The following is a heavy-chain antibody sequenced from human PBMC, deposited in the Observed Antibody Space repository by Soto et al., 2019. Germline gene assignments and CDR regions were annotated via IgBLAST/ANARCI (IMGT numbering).Heavy chain of an antibody. CDR2: IYYSGST. J-gene: IGHJ3*02. D-gene: IGHD2-8*01. CDR1: GGSISSSSYY. Sequence: PSETLSLTCTVSGGSISSSSYYWGWIRQPPGKGLEWIGSIYYSGSTYYNPSLKSRVTISVDTSKNQFSLKLSSVTAADTAVYYCARRGYYAISALDIWGQGTMVT. CDR3: ARRGYYAISALDI. V-gene: IGHV4-39*01.